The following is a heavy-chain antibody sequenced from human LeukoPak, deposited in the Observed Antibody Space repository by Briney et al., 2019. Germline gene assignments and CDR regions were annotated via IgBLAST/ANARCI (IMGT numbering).Heavy chain of an antibody. CDR1: GGSFSGYY. Sequence: PSETLSLPCAVYGGSFSGYYWSWIRQPPGKGLEWIGEINHSGSTNYNPSLKSRVTISVDTSKNQFSLKLSSVTAADTAVYYCARAYSSSWYRYWGQGTLVTVSS. V-gene: IGHV4-34*01. CDR3: ARAYSSSWYRY. CDR2: INHSGST. J-gene: IGHJ4*02. D-gene: IGHD6-13*01.